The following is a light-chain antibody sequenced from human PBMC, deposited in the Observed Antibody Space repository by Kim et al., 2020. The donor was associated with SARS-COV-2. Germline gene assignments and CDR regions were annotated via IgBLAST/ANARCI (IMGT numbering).Light chain of an antibody. V-gene: IGKV1-39*01. CDR3: QQSFGTPRS. CDR2: AAS. CDR1: QTIYNF. J-gene: IGKJ4*01. Sequence: ASVGDRVAITCRASQTIYNFLNWYQQKSGKAPKLLIYAASHLQSGVPSRFSRSGSGTDFTLTIDSLQPEDFASYYCQQSFGTPRSFGGGTKVDIK.